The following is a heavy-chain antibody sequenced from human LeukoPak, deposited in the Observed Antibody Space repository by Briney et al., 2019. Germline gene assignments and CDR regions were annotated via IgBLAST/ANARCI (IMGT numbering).Heavy chain of an antibody. CDR3: AKRGVVIRVILVGFHKEAYYFDS. J-gene: IGHJ4*02. Sequence: GGSLRLSCAASGFTFSTNAMTWVRQAPGKGLEWVAGISDSGGRTNYADSVKGRFTISRDNPKNTLYLQMNSLRAEDTAVYFCAKRGVVIRVILVGFHKEAYYFDSWGQGALVTVSS. V-gene: IGHV3-23*01. D-gene: IGHD3-22*01. CDR2: ISDSGGRT. CDR1: GFTFSTNA.